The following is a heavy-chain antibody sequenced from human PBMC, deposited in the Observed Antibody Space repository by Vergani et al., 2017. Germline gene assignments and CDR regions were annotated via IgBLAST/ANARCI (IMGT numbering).Heavy chain of an antibody. V-gene: IGHV3-23*01. D-gene: IGHD3-22*01. J-gene: IGHJ3*02. CDR3: ARVRADSSGYSDAFDI. Sequence: EVQLLESGGGLVQPGGSLRLSCAASGFTFSSYAMSWVRQAPGKGLEWVSAISGSGGSTYYADSVKCRFTISRDKSKNTLYLQMNSLRAEDTAVYYCARVRADSSGYSDAFDIWGQGTMVTVSS. CDR2: ISGSGGST. CDR1: GFTFSSYA.